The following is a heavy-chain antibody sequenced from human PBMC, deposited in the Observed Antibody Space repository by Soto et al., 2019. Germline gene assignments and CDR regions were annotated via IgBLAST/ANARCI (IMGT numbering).Heavy chain of an antibody. CDR2: INHSGST. CDR1: GGSFSGYY. CDR3: ARGKEEFTYYDFWSGKKYYYYYMDV. V-gene: IGHV4-34*01. D-gene: IGHD3-3*01. Sequence: SETLSLTCAVYGGSFSGYYWSWIRQPPGKGLEWIGEINHSGSTNYNPSLKSRVTISVDTSKNQFSLKLSSVTAADTAVYYCARGKEEFTYYDFWSGKKYYYYYMDVWGKGTTVTVSS. J-gene: IGHJ6*03.